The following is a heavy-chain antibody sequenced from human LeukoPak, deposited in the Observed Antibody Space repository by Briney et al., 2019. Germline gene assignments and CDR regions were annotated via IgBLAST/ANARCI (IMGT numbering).Heavy chain of an antibody. CDR1: GFTFSSYS. CDR3: ARDHDYGDYPDAFDI. Sequence: PGGSLRLSCAASGFTFSSYSMNWVRQAPGKGLEWDSSISSSSSYIYYADSVKGRFTISRDNAKNSLYLQMNSLRAEDTAVYYCARDHDYGDYPDAFDIWGQGTMVTVSS. V-gene: IGHV3-21*01. J-gene: IGHJ3*02. D-gene: IGHD4-17*01. CDR2: ISSSSSYI.